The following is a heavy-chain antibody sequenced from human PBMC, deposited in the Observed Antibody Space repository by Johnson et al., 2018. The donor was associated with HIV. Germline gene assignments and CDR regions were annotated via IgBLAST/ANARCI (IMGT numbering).Heavy chain of an antibody. V-gene: IGHV3-7*01. CDR2: IKQDGSEK. CDR1: GFNFDDYG. J-gene: IGHJ3*02. D-gene: IGHD4-17*01. CDR3: ARDKDYGANLAFDI. Sequence: VLLLESGGGVVRPGGSLRLSCAASGFNFDDYGMSWVRQAPGKGLEWVANIKQDGSEKYYVDSVKGRFTISRDNSKNTLYLQMNSLATEDTAVYYCARDKDYGANLAFDIWGQGTMVTVSS.